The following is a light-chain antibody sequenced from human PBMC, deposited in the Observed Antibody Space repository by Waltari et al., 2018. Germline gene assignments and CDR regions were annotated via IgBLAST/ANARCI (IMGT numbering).Light chain of an antibody. J-gene: IGLJ1*01. Sequence: QSALTQPASVSGSPGQSITISCTGTSSDVGTYDYVSWYQQHPGKAPKLMIYDVTTRPSGIANRFSGSKSGNTASLTISGLQAEDEADYYCSSYTTSSTVYVFGTGTKVTVL. CDR1: SSDVGTYDY. CDR3: SSYTTSSTVYV. CDR2: DVT. V-gene: IGLV2-14*03.